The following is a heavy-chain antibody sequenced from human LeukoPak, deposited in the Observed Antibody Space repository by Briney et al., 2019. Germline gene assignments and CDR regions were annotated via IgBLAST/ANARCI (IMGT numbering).Heavy chain of an antibody. Sequence: GGSLRLSCAASGFTFSSYAMSWVRQPPGKGLEWVSAISGSGGSTYYADSVKGRFTISRDNSKNTLYLQMNSLRAEDTAVYYCAKLGSDLSITMIVVVHFDYWGQGTLVTVSS. J-gene: IGHJ4*02. D-gene: IGHD3-22*01. CDR2: ISGSGGST. V-gene: IGHV3-23*01. CDR1: GFTFSSYA. CDR3: AKLGSDLSITMIVVVHFDY.